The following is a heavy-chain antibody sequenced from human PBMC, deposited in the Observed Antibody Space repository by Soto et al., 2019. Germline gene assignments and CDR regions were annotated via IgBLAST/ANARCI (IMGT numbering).Heavy chain of an antibody. J-gene: IGHJ4*02. CDR2: INAGNGNT. Sequence: QVQLVQSGAEVKKPGASVKVSCKASGYTFTSYAMHWVRQAPGQRLEWMGWINAGNGNTKYSQKVQGRVTMTTDTSTSTAYMELRSLRSADTAVYYCARHSGSYHGGYWGQGTLVTVSS. D-gene: IGHD1-26*01. CDR3: ARHSGSYHGGY. CDR1: GYTFTSYA. V-gene: IGHV1-3*01.